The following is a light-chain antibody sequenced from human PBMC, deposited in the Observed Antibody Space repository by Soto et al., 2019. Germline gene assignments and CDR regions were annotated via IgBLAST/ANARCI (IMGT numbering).Light chain of an antibody. V-gene: IGLV2-11*01. Sequence: QSALTQPRSMSGSPGQSVTISCTGTSSDVGGYNYVSWYQQHPGKAPKLMIYDVSKRPSGVPDRFSGSKSGNTASLTISGLQAEDEADYYCCSYAGSYIPYVFGTGTKLTVL. CDR2: DVS. CDR1: SSDVGGYNY. CDR3: CSYAGSYIPYV. J-gene: IGLJ1*01.